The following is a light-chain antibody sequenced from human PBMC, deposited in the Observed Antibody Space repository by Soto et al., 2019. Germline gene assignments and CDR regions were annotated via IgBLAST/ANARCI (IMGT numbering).Light chain of an antibody. V-gene: IGLV1-47*01. J-gene: IGLJ2*01. CDR3: AAWDDSLRGVL. CDR1: NSNTGSNY. Sequence: QSVLTQPPSASGTPGQRVIISCSGTNSNTGSNYVYWYQQLPGSAPKLLIYRNDQRPSGVPERVSGSKSGTSASLAISGLRSEDEADYYCAAWDDSLRGVLFGGGTQLTVL. CDR2: RND.